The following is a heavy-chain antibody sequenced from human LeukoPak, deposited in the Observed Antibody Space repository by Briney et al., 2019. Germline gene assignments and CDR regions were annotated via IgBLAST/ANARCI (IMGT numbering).Heavy chain of an antibody. CDR2: IYSGGST. J-gene: IGHJ3*02. CDR3: ARDKERAQGI. V-gene: IGHV3-66*02. Sequence: GGSLRLXCAASGFTVSSNYMSWVRQAPGKVLEWVSVIYSGGSTYYADSVKGRFTISRDNSKNTLYLQMNSLRAEDTAVYYCARDKERAQGIWGQGTMVTVSS. CDR1: GFTVSSNY. D-gene: IGHD5-24*01.